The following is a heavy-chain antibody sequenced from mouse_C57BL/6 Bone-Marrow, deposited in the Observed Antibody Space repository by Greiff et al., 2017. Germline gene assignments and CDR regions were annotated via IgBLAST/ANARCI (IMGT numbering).Heavy chain of an antibody. CDR3: ARDYYGSGFWFAY. D-gene: IGHD1-1*01. V-gene: IGHV1-69*01. J-gene: IGHJ3*01. CDR2: IDPSDSYT. Sequence: QVQLQQPGAELVMPGASVKLSCKASGYTFTSYWMHWVKQRPGQGLEWIGEIDPSDSYTNYNQKFKGKSTLTVDQSSSTAYMQLSSLTSEDSAVYYCARDYYGSGFWFAYWGQGTLVTVSA. CDR1: GYTFTSYW.